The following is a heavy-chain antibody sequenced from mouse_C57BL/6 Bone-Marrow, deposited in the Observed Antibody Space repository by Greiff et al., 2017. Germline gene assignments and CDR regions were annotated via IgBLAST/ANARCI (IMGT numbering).Heavy chain of an antibody. Sequence: DVQLVESGGDLVKPGGSLKLSCAASGFTFSSYGMSWVRQTPDTRLAWVATISSGGSYTYYPDSVKGRFTISRDNAKHTLYLQMSRLKSEDTAMYYCARHSNSWFAYWCQVTLVTSSA. CDR2: ISSGGSYT. CDR3: ARHSNSWFAY. CDR1: GFTFSSYG. D-gene: IGHD2-5*01. V-gene: IGHV5-6*01. J-gene: IGHJ3*01.